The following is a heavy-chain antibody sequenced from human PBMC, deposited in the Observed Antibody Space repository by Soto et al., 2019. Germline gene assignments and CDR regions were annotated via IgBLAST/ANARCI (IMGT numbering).Heavy chain of an antibody. CDR2: IYPSDSDT. Sequence: GESLKISCKGSGYNFAGHWIDWVRQMPGKGLELMGIIYPSDSDTRYRPSFQGQVTISADKSISSAYLQWSSLRASDTAMYYCARGGVSTRTFDYWGQGTPVTVSS. D-gene: IGHD3-3*01. J-gene: IGHJ4*02. CDR1: GYNFAGHW. CDR3: ARGGVSTRTFDY. V-gene: IGHV5-51*01.